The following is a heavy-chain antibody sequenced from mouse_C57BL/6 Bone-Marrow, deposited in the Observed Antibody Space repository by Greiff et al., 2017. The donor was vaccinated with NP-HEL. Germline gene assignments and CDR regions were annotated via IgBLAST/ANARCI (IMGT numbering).Heavy chain of an antibody. Sequence: EVKLVESEGGLVQPGSSMKLSCTASGFTFSDYYMARVRQVPEKGLEWVANINYDGSSTYYLDSLKSRFIISRDNAKNILYLQMSNLKSEDTATYYCARGNYYGSSLYAMDYWGQGTSVTVSS. V-gene: IGHV5-16*01. CDR2: INYDGSST. CDR1: GFTFSDYY. CDR3: ARGNYYGSSLYAMDY. J-gene: IGHJ4*01. D-gene: IGHD1-1*01.